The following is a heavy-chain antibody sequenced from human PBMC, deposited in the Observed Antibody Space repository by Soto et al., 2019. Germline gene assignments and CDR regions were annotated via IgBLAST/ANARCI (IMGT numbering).Heavy chain of an antibody. J-gene: IGHJ4*02. CDR2: TYYRSKWYN. D-gene: IGHD5-18*01. Sequence: SHTLSLTCAISVDSVSSNSAAWNCIRQSPSRGLEWLGRTYYRSKWYNDYAVSVKSRITINPDTSKNQFSLQLNSVTPEDTAVYYCARSQLWAYFDYWGQGTLVTSPQ. V-gene: IGHV6-1*01. CDR1: VDSVSSNSAA. CDR3: ARSQLWAYFDY.